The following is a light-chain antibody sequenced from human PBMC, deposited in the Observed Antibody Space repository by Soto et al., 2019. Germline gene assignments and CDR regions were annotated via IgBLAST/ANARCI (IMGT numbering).Light chain of an antibody. CDR3: QQADSLPSFT. Sequence: IQMTQSPSAVSASVADRVTITCRASQDISTWLAWYQQIPGKAPKLLIYDASSLQSGVPSRFSGGGSGTEFTLTISSLQPEDFATYYCQQADSLPSFTFGPGTKVDIK. V-gene: IGKV1D-12*01. CDR2: DAS. J-gene: IGKJ3*01. CDR1: QDISTW.